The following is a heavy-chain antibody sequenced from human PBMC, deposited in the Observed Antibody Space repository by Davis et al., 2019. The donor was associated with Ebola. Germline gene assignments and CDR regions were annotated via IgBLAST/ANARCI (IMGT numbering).Heavy chain of an antibody. Sequence: KVSCKASGYSFTGYWIGWVRQLPGKGLEWMGIIYPGDSDTRYSPSFQGQVTISADKSISTAYLQWSSLKASDTAMYYCARRSYYYDSSGYYPYFDYWGQGTLVTVSS. V-gene: IGHV5-51*01. J-gene: IGHJ4*02. D-gene: IGHD3-22*01. CDR1: GYSFTGYW. CDR3: ARRSYYYDSSGYYPYFDY. CDR2: IYPGDSDT.